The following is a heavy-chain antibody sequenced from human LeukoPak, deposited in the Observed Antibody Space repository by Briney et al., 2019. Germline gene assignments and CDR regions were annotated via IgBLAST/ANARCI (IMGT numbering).Heavy chain of an antibody. CDR3: ARITVLRDFWSVSFDP. CDR1: GYTFTGYY. CDR2: INPNTGGT. D-gene: IGHD3-3*01. V-gene: IGHV1-2*02. J-gene: IGHJ5*02. Sequence: ASVKVSCKASGYTFTGYYMHWVRQAPGQGLEWMGWINPNTGGTNYAQKFQGRVTMTRDTSINTAYMELSRLRSDDTAVYYCARITVLRDFWSVSFDPWGQGTLVTVSS.